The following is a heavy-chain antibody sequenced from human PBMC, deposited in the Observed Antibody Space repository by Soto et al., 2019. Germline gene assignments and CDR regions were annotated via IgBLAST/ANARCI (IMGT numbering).Heavy chain of an antibody. V-gene: IGHV4-30-4*01. Sequence: QVQLQESGPGLVKPSQTLSLTCTVSGGSISSGDYYWSWIRQPPGKGLEWIGYVYYSGSTSYNPSLQSRVTISVDTSKIQFSLKLSSVTAADTAVYYCAREDGGYVLDYWGQGTLVTVSS. D-gene: IGHD5-12*01. CDR1: GGSISSGDYY. CDR2: VYYSGST. J-gene: IGHJ4*02. CDR3: AREDGGYVLDY.